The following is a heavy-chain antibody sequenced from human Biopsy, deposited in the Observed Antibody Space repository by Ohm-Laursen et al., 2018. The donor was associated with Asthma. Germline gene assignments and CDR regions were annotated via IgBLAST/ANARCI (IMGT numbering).Heavy chain of an antibody. V-gene: IGHV1-2*06. CDR1: AYTFIGYH. CDR2: INPNGGAT. J-gene: IGHJ5*02. Sequence: GASVKVSCKASAYTFIGYHLHWVRQAPGEGLEWMGRINPNGGATIYVQKFQGRAPMTRDTSISTAYMELSRLTSDDTAVYYCARVQKSPGDRWFDPWGQGTLVTVSS. CDR3: ARVQKSPGDRWFDP. D-gene: IGHD7-27*01.